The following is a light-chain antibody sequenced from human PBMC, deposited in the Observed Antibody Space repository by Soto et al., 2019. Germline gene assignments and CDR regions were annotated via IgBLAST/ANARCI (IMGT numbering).Light chain of an antibody. CDR3: AAWDDSLSGWE. CDR2: RDN. J-gene: IGLJ2*01. Sequence: QSVLTQPPSASGTPGQSVTISCSGSSSNIGSDYVYWFQLLPGTAPKLLIYRDNQRPSGVSDRFSGSESGTSGSLAISGLRTEDEADYYCAAWDDSLSGWEFGGGTKLTVL. CDR1: SSNIGSDY. V-gene: IGLV1-47*01.